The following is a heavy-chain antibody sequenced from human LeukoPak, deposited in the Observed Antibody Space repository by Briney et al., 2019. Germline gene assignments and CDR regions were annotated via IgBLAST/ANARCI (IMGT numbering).Heavy chain of an antibody. D-gene: IGHD3-10*01. J-gene: IGHJ6*04. Sequence: GGSLRLSCAASGFTFSSYAVSWVRQAPGKGLEWVSAISGSGGSTYYADSVKGRFTISRDNSKNTLYLQMNSLRAEDTAVYYCAKPHYYGSGSYSYYYGMDVWGKGTTVTVSS. CDR3: AKPHYYGSGSYSYYYGMDV. CDR1: GFTFSSYA. V-gene: IGHV3-23*01. CDR2: ISGSGGST.